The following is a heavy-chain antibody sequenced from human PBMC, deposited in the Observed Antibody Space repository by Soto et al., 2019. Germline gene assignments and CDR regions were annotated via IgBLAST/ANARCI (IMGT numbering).Heavy chain of an antibody. CDR1: GYTFTSYG. D-gene: IGHD6-19*01. J-gene: IGHJ6*02. V-gene: IGHV1-18*04. CDR3: ASKRRRAVAGSYYYYGMDV. CDR2: ISAYNGNT. Sequence: ASVKVSCKASGYTFTSYGISCVRQAPGQVLEWMGWISAYNGNTNYAQKLQGRVTMTTDTSTSTAYMELRSLRSDDTAVYYCASKRRRAVAGSYYYYGMDVWGQGTTVTVSS.